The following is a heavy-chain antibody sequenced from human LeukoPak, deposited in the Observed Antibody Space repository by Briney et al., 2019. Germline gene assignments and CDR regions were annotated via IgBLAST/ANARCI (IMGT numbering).Heavy chain of an antibody. CDR3: ARDYYDSSGYYW. J-gene: IGHJ4*02. CDR1: GGTFSSYA. CDR2: IIPIFGTA. V-gene: IGHV1-69*05. D-gene: IGHD3-22*01. Sequence: SVKVSCKASGGTFSSYAISWVRQASGQGLEWMGRIIPIFGTANYAQKFQGRVTITTDESTSTAYMELSSLRSEDAAVYYCARDYYDSSGYYWWGQGTLVTVSS.